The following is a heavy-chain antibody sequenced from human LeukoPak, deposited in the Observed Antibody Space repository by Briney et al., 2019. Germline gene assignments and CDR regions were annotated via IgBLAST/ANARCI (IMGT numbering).Heavy chain of an antibody. Sequence: GASVKVSCKASGYTFTGYYMHWVRQAPGQGLEWMGWINPNSGDTNYAQKFQGRVTMTRDTSISTAYMELSRLRSDDTAVYYCARSGYGDAFHAFDIWGQGTMVTVSS. D-gene: IGHD4-17*01. CDR1: GYTFTGYY. CDR3: ARSGYGDAFHAFDI. CDR2: INPNSGDT. J-gene: IGHJ3*02. V-gene: IGHV1-2*02.